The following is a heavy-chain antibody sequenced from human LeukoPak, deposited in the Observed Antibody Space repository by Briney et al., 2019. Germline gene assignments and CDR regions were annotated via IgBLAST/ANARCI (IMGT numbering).Heavy chain of an antibody. J-gene: IGHJ4*02. CDR2: VHLDGRT. V-gene: IGHV4-4*02. CDR1: GCSVTSTNW. CDR3: AREGGFYRPFDY. D-gene: IGHD3-3*01. Sequence: SGTLSLTCGVSGCSVTSTNWWTWVRQPPGKGLEWIGEVHLDGRTNYNPSLKSRLTMSVDLSENHISLKLTSVTAADTAVYYCAREGGFYRPFDYSGQGTLVTVSS.